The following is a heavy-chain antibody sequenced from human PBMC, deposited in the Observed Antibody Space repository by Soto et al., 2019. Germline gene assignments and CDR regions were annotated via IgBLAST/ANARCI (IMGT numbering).Heavy chain of an antibody. CDR3: ARAGDRVLVDRWYYYYGMDV. D-gene: IGHD6-6*01. CDR2: IYPGDSDT. CDR1: GYSFTSYW. J-gene: IGHJ6*02. V-gene: IGHV5-51*01. Sequence: LGESLKISCKGSGYSFTSYWIDWVRQMPGKGLEWMGIIYPGDSDTRYSPSFQGQVTISADKSISTVYMELSSLRSEDTAVYYCARAGDRVLVDRWYYYYGMDVWGQGTTVTVSS.